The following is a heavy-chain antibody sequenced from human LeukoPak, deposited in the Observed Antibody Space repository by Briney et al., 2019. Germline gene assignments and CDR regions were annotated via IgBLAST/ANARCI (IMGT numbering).Heavy chain of an antibody. CDR2: ISAYNGNT. V-gene: IGHV1-18*01. CDR3: ARDISSSWYVSFDY. CDR1: GYTFTSYG. J-gene: IGHJ4*02. D-gene: IGHD6-13*01. Sequence: ASVKVSCKASGYTFTSYGISWVRQAPGQGLEWMGWISAYNGNTNYAQKLQGRVTMTTDTSTSTAYMELRRPRSDGTAVYYCARDISSSWYVSFDYWRQGTLLTVPS.